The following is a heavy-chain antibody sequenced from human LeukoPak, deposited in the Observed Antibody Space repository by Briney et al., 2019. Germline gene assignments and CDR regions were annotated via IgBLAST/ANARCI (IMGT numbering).Heavy chain of an antibody. J-gene: IGHJ3*02. D-gene: IGHD2-15*01. CDR1: GGSISSYY. CDR3: ASPVCSGGSCYRDAFDI. CDR2: IYTSGST. V-gene: IGHV4-4*07. Sequence: SETLSLTCTVSGGSISSYYWGWIRQPAGKGLEWIGRIYTSGSTNYNPSLKSRVTMSVDTSKNQFSLKLSSVTAADTAVYYCASPVCSGGSCYRDAFDIWGQGTMVTVSS.